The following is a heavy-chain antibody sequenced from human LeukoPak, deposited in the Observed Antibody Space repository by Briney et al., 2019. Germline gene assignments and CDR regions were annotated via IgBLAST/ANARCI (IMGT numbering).Heavy chain of an antibody. D-gene: IGHD5-12*01. V-gene: IGHV4-38-2*02. J-gene: IGHJ4*02. CDR3: ARDPYIVADNPLFDY. Sequence: SETLSLTCTVSGYSISSGYYWGWIRQPPGKGLEWIGSIYHSGSTYYNPSLKSRVTISVDTSKNQFSLKLSSVTAADTAVYYCARDPYIVADNPLFDYWGQGTLVTVSS. CDR1: GYSISSGYY. CDR2: IYHSGST.